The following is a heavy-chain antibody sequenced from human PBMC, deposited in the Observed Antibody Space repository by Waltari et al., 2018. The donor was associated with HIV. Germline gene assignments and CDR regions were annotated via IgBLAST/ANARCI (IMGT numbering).Heavy chain of an antibody. Sequence: QVHLVESGGGVVQPGRSLRLSCAASGFTFSSYAMHWVRQAPGKGLEWVAVISYHGDDKDYADSVKGRFTISRDNSKITLYLQMNSLRAEDTAVYYCAKGASGWSPGYWGQGTLVTVSS. D-gene: IGHD6-19*01. CDR3: AKGASGWSPGY. CDR2: ISYHGDDK. V-gene: IGHV3-30*18. CDR1: GFTFSSYA. J-gene: IGHJ4*02.